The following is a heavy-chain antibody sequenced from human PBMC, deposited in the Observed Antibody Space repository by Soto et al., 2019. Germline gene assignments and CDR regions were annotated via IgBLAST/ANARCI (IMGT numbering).Heavy chain of an antibody. D-gene: IGHD1-26*01. CDR2: ISGSGDST. V-gene: IGHV3-23*01. CDR3: ARRGSGSYYDY. Sequence: EVPLLESGGGLVQPGGSLRLSCAASGFTFSSYAMRWVRQAPVKGLEWVSAISGSGDSTYYADSVKGRFTISRDNCKNTLYLQMNSLRAEDTAVYYCARRGSGSYYDYWGQGTLVTVSS. CDR1: GFTFSSYA. J-gene: IGHJ4*02.